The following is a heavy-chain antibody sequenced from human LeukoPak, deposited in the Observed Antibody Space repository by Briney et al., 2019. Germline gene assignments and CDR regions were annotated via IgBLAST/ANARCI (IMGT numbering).Heavy chain of an antibody. CDR3: AREATRLVGATDEDAFDI. CDR2: ISSSSSYI. CDR1: GFTFSSYS. J-gene: IGHJ3*02. Sequence: PGGSLRLSCAASGFTFSSYSMNWVRQAPGKGLEWVSSISSSSSYIYYADSVKGRFTISRDNAKNSLYLQMNSLRAEDTAVYYCAREATRLVGATDEDAFDIWGQGTMVTVSS. V-gene: IGHV3-21*01. D-gene: IGHD1-26*01.